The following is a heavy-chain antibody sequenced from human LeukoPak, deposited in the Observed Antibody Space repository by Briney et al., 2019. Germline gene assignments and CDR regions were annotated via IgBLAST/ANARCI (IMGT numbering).Heavy chain of an antibody. CDR2: ISSSGRTS. Sequence: GGSLRLSCAASGFTFSSYEMNWVRQAPGKGLEWVSYISSSGRTSYYADSVKGRFTISRDNGKNSLYLQMNSLRVEDTAVYYCGRDSRGSSWFFDYWGQGALVTVSS. J-gene: IGHJ4*02. CDR3: GRDSRGSSWFFDY. CDR1: GFTFSSYE. D-gene: IGHD6-13*01. V-gene: IGHV3-48*03.